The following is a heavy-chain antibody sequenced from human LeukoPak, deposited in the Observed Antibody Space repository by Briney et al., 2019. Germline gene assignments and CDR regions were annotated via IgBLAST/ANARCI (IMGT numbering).Heavy chain of an antibody. V-gene: IGHV3-64*01. CDR3: ARASSGCYGYYFDY. CDR2: ISSNGGST. Sequence: PGGSLRVFCADSGFTFSSYAMHWVRQAPGKGLEYVSAISSNGGSTYYANSVKGRFTISRENSKNTLYLQMGSLRAEDMAVYYCARASSGCYGYYFDYWGQGTLVTVSS. J-gene: IGHJ4*02. CDR1: GFTFSSYA. D-gene: IGHD3-10*01.